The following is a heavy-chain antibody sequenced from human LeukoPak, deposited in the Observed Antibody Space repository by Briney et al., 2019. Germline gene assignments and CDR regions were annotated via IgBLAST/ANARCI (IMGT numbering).Heavy chain of an antibody. CDR2: IYDSGRT. D-gene: IGHD4-17*01. Sequence: SETLSLTCTVSGGSIRSYYWSWIRQPPGKGLDWIGYIYDSGRTNYNPSLKSRVTISVDTSKNQFSLKLSSVTAADTAVYYCARDRRDYGDYGGWFDPWGQGTLVTVSS. CDR1: GGSIRSYY. CDR3: ARDRRDYGDYGGWFDP. V-gene: IGHV4-59*01. J-gene: IGHJ5*02.